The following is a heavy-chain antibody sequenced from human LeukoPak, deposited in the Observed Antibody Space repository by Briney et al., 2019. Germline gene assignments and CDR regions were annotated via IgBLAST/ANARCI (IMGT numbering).Heavy chain of an antibody. J-gene: IGHJ4*02. CDR2: ISSDGSKK. CDR3: AKGRQYSFDYLIDY. V-gene: IGHV3-30*18. D-gene: IGHD3-9*01. CDR1: GFTFSSLG. Sequence: GGSLRLSCVASGFTFSSLGMHWVRQAPGKGLEWVAVISSDGSKKNYADSVKGRLTLSRDNSKNTVYLQVDSLRTEDTAVYYCAKGRQYSFDYLIDYWGQGTLVAVSS.